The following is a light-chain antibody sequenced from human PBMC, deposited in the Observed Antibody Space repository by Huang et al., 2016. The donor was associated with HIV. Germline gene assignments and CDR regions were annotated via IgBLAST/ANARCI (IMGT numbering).Light chain of an antibody. CDR3: QQGYSALIT. CDR2: AAS. Sequence: DILLTQSPSFLSASVGDRVTITCRASQNINNYLNCYQQKPGKAPNLLIHAASTLQTGVPSRFSGSGSVTDFTLTVNSLQPEDSATYYCQQGYSALITFGQGTRL. V-gene: IGKV1-39*01. J-gene: IGKJ5*01. CDR1: QNINNY.